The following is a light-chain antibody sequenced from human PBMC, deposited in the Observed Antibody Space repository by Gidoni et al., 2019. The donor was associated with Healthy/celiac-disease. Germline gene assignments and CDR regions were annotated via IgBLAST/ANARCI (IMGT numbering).Light chain of an antibody. CDR1: QSVSSY. Sequence: EIVLPQSPATLSLSPGARATLSCRASQSVSSYLAWYQQKPGQAPRLLIYDASNRATGIPARFSGSGSGTDFTLTISSLEPEDFAVYYCQQRSNWPPVLTFGGGTKVEIK. J-gene: IGKJ4*01. V-gene: IGKV3-11*01. CDR3: QQRSNWPPVLT. CDR2: DAS.